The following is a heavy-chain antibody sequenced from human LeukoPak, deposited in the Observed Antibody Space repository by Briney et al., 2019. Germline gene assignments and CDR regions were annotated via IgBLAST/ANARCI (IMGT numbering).Heavy chain of an antibody. J-gene: IGHJ4*02. CDR3: ARAEGSGHG. CDR2: IKQDGSEK. CDR1: GFIFRSHW. V-gene: IGHV3-7*01. D-gene: IGHD5-12*01. Sequence: GGSLRLSCAASGFIFRSHWMSWVRQAPGRGLEWVAHIKQDGSEKHYVDSVEGRFTISRDNAKNSLYLQMNSLRAEDTAVYYCARAEGSGHGWGQGTLVTVSS.